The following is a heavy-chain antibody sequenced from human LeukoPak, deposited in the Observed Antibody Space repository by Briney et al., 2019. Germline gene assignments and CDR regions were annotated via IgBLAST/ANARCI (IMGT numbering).Heavy chain of an antibody. CDR1: GFTFDNYA. J-gene: IGHJ1*01. Sequence: GGSLRLSCAASGFTFDNYAIHWVRQAPGKGLEWVSLIRGDGGSTYYADSMKGRFTISRDNSKNSLYLQMNSLRTEDTALYYCARDSQEFFQHWGQGTLVTVSS. CDR3: ARDSQEFFQH. CDR2: IRGDGGST. V-gene: IGHV3-43*02.